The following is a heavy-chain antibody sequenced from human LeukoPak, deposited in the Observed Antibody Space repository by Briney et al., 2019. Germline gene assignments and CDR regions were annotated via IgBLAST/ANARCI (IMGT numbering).Heavy chain of an antibody. J-gene: IGHJ6*03. V-gene: IGHV3-43D*03. CDR1: GFTFSSYS. CDR3: AKVSGYSSEDYYMDV. CDR2: ISWDGGST. Sequence: PGGSLRLSCAASGFTFSSYSMNWVRQAPGKGLEWVSLISWDGGSTYYADSVKGRFTISRDNSKNSLYLQMNSLRAEDTALYYCAKVSGYSSEDYYMDVWGKGTTVTVSS. D-gene: IGHD6-19*01.